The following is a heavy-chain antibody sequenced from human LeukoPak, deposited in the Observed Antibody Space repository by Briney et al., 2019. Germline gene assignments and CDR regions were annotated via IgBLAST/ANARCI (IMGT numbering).Heavy chain of an antibody. CDR2: IIPIFGTA. J-gene: IGHJ5*02. CDR1: GGTFSSYA. Sequence: SVKVSCKASGGTFSSYAISWVRQAPGQGLGWMGGIIPIFGTANYAQKFQGRVTITTDESTSTAYMELSSLRSEDTAVYYCASRSSSWYNWFDPWGQGTLVTVSS. CDR3: ASRSSSWYNWFDP. D-gene: IGHD6-13*01. V-gene: IGHV1-69*05.